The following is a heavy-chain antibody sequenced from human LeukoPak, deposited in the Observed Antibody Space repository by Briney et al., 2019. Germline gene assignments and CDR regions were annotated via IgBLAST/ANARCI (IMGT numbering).Heavy chain of an antibody. V-gene: IGHV3-21*01. D-gene: IGHD5-24*01. CDR1: DFTFSSYN. CDR3: ARGRWLQARGPSFDY. J-gene: IGHJ4*02. Sequence: GGSLRLSCAASDFTFSSYNMNWVRQAPGKGLEWVSSISSTSRYIYYADSVKGRFTVSRDNAKNSLYLQMNSLRAEDTAVYYCARGRWLQARGPSFDYWGQGTLVTVSS. CDR2: ISSTSRYI.